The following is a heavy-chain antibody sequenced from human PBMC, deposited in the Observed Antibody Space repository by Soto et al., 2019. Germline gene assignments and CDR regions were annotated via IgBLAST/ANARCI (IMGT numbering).Heavy chain of an antibody. CDR2: IYYNGNT. J-gene: IGHJ4*02. CDR3: TRANCYSEY. CDR1: GGSISNHY. Sequence: QVQLQESGPGLVKPSETLSLTCSVSGGSISNHYWSWIRQPPGKGLEWIGYIYYNGNTNYNPSLKSRVTMSVDTSRNQISLKLTTVTAADTAVYYGTRANCYSEYWGQGTLVTVSS. V-gene: IGHV4-59*11. D-gene: IGHD7-27*01.